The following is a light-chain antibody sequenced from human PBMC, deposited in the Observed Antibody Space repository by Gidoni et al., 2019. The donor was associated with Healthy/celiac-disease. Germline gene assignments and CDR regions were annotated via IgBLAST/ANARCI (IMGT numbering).Light chain of an antibody. CDR3: QQRSNWPGT. CDR2: DAS. J-gene: IGKJ2*02. CDR1: QSVSSY. V-gene: IGKV3-11*01. Sequence: EIVLTQSPATLSLSPGERATLSCRASQSVSSYFAWYQQKPGQAPRLLIYDASNRATGIPARFSGSGSGTDFTLTISSLGPEDFAVYYCQQRSNWPGTFGQGTKLEIK.